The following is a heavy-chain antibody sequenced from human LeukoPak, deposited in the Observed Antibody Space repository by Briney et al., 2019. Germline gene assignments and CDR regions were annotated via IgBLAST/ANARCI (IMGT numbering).Heavy chain of an antibody. CDR3: ARLRNYSDRNYYYYYRDYYYYYMDV. CDR1: GGSFSGYY. CDR2: NNHSGST. Sequence: SGTLSLTCAVYGGSFSGYYWSWIRQPPGKGLEWIGENNHSGSTNYNPSLKSRVTISVDTSKNQFSLKLSSVTAAHTAVYYCARLRNYSDRNYYYYYRDYYYYYMDVWGKGTTVTISS. V-gene: IGHV4-34*01. J-gene: IGHJ6*03. D-gene: IGHD3-22*01.